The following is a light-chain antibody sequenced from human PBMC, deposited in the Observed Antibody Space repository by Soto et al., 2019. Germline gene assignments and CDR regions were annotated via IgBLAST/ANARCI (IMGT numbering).Light chain of an antibody. CDR1: SSDVGGYKY. V-gene: IGLV2-14*01. CDR3: SSYTSSSTRVV. CDR2: EVS. Sequence: QSALTQPASVSGSPGQSITISCTGTSSDVGGYKYVSWYQQHPGKAPKLMIYEVSTRPSGVSYRFSASKSGNTASLTISGLQAEDEADYYSSSYTSSSTRVVFGGGTKLTVL. J-gene: IGLJ2*01.